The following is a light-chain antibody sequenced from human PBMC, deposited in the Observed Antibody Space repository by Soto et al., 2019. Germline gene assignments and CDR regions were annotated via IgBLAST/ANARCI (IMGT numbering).Light chain of an antibody. Sequence: QSVLTQPASVSGSPGQSITISCTGTSSDVGGYDYVSWYQQHPGEAPKLMIYEVTNRPSGVSNRFSGSKSGTTASLTISGLQADDEADYYCSSYTGTDYVFGNGTKVTVL. CDR2: EVT. V-gene: IGLV2-14*01. CDR3: SSYTGTDYV. CDR1: SSDVGGYDY. J-gene: IGLJ1*01.